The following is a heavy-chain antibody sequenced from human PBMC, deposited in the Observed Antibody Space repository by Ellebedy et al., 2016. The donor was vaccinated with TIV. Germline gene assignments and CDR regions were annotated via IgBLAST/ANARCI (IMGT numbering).Heavy chain of an antibody. CDR3: AKSRGGGLAAAADH. J-gene: IGHJ4*02. V-gene: IGHV3-23*01. CDR1: GFTFSDYA. CDR2: LSGRCGYI. D-gene: IGHD2-2*01. Sequence: PGGSLRLSCAGSGFTFSDYAMTWVRQAPGKGLERVAGLSGRCGYIYYADSVKGRFTISRDNSNNTLDLQMNSLRADDTALYYCAKSRGGGLAAAADHWGQGTLVTVSS.